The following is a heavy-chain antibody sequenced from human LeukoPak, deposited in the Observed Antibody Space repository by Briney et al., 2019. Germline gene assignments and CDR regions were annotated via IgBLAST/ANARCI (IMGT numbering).Heavy chain of an antibody. CDR3: ARARSGWYMDY. CDR1: GFTFSSYE. V-gene: IGHV3-48*02. J-gene: IGHJ4*02. Sequence: GGSLRLSCAASGFTFSSYEMNWVRQAPGKGLEWVSFITGSSSSIFYADSVKGRFTISRDNAKNLVYLQMNSLRDDDTAVYYCARARSGWYMDYWGQGTLVTVSS. D-gene: IGHD6-19*01. CDR2: ITGSSSSI.